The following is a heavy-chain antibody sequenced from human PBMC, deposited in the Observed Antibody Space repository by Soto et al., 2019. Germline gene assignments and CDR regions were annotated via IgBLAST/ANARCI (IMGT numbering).Heavy chain of an antibody. D-gene: IGHD3-10*01. J-gene: IGHJ4*02. CDR1: GFTFRDFS. Sequence: GSLRLSCTTSGFTFRDFSMSWVRQGPGKGLEWVGFIRSETYGGTTEYAASVKDRFIISRDDSKGIAYLQMNSLKTEDTAVYYCTRNATVVGDYFDYWGQGTLVTVSS. V-gene: IGHV3-49*04. CDR3: TRNATVVGDYFDY. CDR2: IRSETYGGTT.